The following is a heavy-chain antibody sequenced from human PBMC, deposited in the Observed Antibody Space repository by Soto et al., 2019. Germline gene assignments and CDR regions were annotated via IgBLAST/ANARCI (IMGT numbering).Heavy chain of an antibody. CDR3: ATGKWELLNDAFDI. J-gene: IGHJ3*02. D-gene: IGHD1-26*01. Sequence: GASVKVSCKVSGYTLTELSMHWVRQAPGKGLEWMGGFDPEDGETIYAQKFQGRVTMTEDTSTDTAYMELSSLRSDDTAFYYCATGKWELLNDAFDIWGQGTMVTVSS. CDR1: GYTLTELS. CDR2: FDPEDGET. V-gene: IGHV1-24*01.